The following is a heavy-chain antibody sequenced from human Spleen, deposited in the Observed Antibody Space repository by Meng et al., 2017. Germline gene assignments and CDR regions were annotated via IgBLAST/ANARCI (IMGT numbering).Heavy chain of an antibody. CDR1: GYKFSNYW. J-gene: IGHJ4*02. CDR2: IYPSGDNN. Sequence: GESLKISCKGSGYKFSNYWSGWVRQMPGKGLELMGIIYPSGDNNRDSQSVQGQVTISVDKSISTAYLQWSSLKASDTAIYYCVRHEDFGSGTSYMPLPFDYWGQGTLVTVSS. V-gene: IGHV5-51*01. CDR3: VRHEDFGSGTSYMPLPFDY. D-gene: IGHD3-10*01.